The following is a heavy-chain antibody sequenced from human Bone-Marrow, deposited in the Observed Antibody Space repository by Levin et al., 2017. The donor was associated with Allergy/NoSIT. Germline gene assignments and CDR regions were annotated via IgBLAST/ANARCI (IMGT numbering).Heavy chain of an antibody. D-gene: IGHD6-13*01. CDR3: ARVGYSSWPPFDY. Sequence: ETLSLTCAASGFTFSVSWMHWVRQAPGKGLVWVSRINSDESDTSYADSVKGRFTISRDNAKNTLYLQTNYLRAEDTAVSFGARVGYSSWPPFDYWGQGTLVTVSS. CDR1: GFTFSVSW. V-gene: IGHV3-74*01. CDR2: INSDESDT. J-gene: IGHJ4*02.